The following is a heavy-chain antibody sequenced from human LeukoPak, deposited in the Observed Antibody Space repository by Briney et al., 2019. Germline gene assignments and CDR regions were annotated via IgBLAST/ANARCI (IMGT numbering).Heavy chain of an antibody. CDR1: GGSISSYY. J-gene: IGHJ4*02. CDR3: ARISIYYDSSGYYSVPFDY. CDR2: IYYSGST. D-gene: IGHD3-22*01. V-gene: IGHV4-59*12. Sequence: SETLSLTCTVSGGSISSYYWSWIRQPPGKGLEWIGYIYYSGSTNYNPSLKSRVTISVDTSKNQFSLKLSSVTAADTAVYYCARISIYYDSSGYYSVPFDYWGQGTLVTVSS.